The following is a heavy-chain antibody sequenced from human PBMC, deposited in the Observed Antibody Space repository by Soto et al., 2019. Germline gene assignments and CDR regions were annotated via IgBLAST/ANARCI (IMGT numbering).Heavy chain of an antibody. V-gene: IGHV3-30-3*01. CDR1: GFTFDTYA. Sequence: GGSLRLSCAASGFTFDTYAMHWVRQAPGKGLEWVAVISYDGSNQFYAGSVKGRFTVSRDNSENTLYLQVNSLRNDDTAVYYCTRGLLTDFFDYWGQGALVAVSS. J-gene: IGHJ4*02. CDR3: TRGLLTDFFDY. CDR2: ISYDGSNQ.